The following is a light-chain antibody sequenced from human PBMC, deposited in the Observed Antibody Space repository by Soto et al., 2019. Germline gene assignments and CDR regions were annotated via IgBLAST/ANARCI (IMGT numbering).Light chain of an antibody. Sequence: DIQVTQSPATLSAFVGDRVTISCRARQSIGTWLAWYQQKPGKAPKLLIYDASTLESGVPSRFIGSGSGTEFTLTISSLQPEDVATYYCQEYNSYPVSFGQGTRLDI. CDR3: QEYNSYPVS. V-gene: IGKV1-5*01. CDR2: DAS. J-gene: IGKJ5*01. CDR1: QSIGTW.